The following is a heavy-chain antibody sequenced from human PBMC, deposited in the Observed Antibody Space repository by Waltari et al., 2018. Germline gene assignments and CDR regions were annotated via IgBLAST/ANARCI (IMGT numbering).Heavy chain of an antibody. J-gene: IGHJ4*02. CDR3: GTSPDYSTSEGY. CDR1: GFTFTNYP. V-gene: IGHV3-23*01. D-gene: IGHD4-4*01. CDR2: VSGGGGTT. Sequence: EVQVLESGGGLVQPGGSLRLSCAASGFTFTNYPMTWVRQAPGEGREWVSSVSGGGGTTYYADSVKGRFTISRDNSKNTLFLQMNSLRAEDTAVYYCGTSPDYSTSEGYWGQGTLVTVSS.